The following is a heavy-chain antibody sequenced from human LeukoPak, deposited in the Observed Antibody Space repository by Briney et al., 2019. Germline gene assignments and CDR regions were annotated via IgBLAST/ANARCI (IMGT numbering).Heavy chain of an antibody. V-gene: IGHV4-34*01. CDR3: ARVRAIRRGAFDY. J-gene: IGHJ4*02. D-gene: IGHD3-10*01. CDR1: GGSFRDYY. CDR2: INHSGIT. Sequence: SETLSLTCAVYGGSFRDYYWTWIRQSPGKGLEWIGEINHSGITNYNPSLKGRVTTSVDTSKNQFSLRLRSVTAADTAVYYCARVRAIRRGAFDYWGQGTLVTVSS.